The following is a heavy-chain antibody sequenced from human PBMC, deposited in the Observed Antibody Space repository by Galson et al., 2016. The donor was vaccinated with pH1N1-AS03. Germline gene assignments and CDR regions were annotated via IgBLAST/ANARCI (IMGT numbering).Heavy chain of an antibody. D-gene: IGHD3-9*01. V-gene: IGHV4-59*01. CDR1: PGSTINYY. Sequence: SETLSLTCTVSPGSTINYYWNWIRQPPGRGLEWIGAIYYSGGTRYSPSLQSRVTISVDTSKNQFSLELTSVSAADTAVYYCARGQRYFGNFDYWGQGALVTVSS. J-gene: IGHJ4*02. CDR3: ARGQRYFGNFDY. CDR2: IYYSGGT.